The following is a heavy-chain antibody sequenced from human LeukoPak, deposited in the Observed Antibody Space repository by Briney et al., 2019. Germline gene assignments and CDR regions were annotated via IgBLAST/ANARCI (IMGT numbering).Heavy chain of an antibody. CDR1: GFTFSSYW. V-gene: IGHV3-74*01. CDR3: ARGGLRVFDD. CDR2: INSDGSST. Sequence: GGSLRLSCAASGFTFSSYWMHWVRQAPRKGLVWVSRINSDGSSTSYADSVKGRFTLSRDNAKNTLYLQMNSLRAEDTAVYYCARGGLRVFDDWGQGTLVTVSS. D-gene: IGHD4-17*01. J-gene: IGHJ4*02.